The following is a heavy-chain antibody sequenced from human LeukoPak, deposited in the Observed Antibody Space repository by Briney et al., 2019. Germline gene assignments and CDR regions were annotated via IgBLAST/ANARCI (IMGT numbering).Heavy chain of an antibody. D-gene: IGHD3-10*01. CDR3: TRRNRSGVRRVMFDP. V-gene: IGHV3-49*04. CDR2: IKGRAYGGTT. CDR1: GFKFDDYD. Sequence: PGRSLRLSCTASGFKFDDYDMSWVRQAPGKGLEWVGLIKGRAYGGTTEYATSVKGTFTISRDNSKSIVYLQMNSLKVEDTAVYYCTRRNRSGVRRVMFDPWGQGTLVTVAS. J-gene: IGHJ5*02.